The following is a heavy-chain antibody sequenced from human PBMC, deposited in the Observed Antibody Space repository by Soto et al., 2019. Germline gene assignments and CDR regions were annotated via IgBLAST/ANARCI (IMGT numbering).Heavy chain of an antibody. CDR1: GFSLTTSGRG. CDR2: FFWGDDK. J-gene: IGHJ3*01. V-gene: IGHV2-5*02. Sequence: QIPLKESGPTLVKPTQTLTLTCTFSGFSLTTSGRGVGWIRQPPGKALERLALFFWGDDKRYSPSLKTRLTISKDTSKNQVVLTMTNMGPEDTATYYCAPRLAMMDAFDVWGQGTVVTGSS. D-gene: IGHD3-16*01. CDR3: APRLAMMDAFDV.